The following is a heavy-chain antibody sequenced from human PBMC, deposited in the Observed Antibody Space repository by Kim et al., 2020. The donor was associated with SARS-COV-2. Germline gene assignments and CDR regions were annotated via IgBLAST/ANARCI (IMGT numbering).Heavy chain of an antibody. Sequence: GGSLRLSCAASGFTFSRYGMHSVRQAPGKGLEWVAVIWYDGNNIYYVDSVKGRFTISRDNSKNTLYLQMNSLRAEDTAVYYCAKNNGDYTSGYFDSWGQGTLVTVSS. CDR3: AKNNGDYTSGYFDS. V-gene: IGHV3-33*06. CDR2: IWYDGNNI. J-gene: IGHJ4*02. D-gene: IGHD4-17*01. CDR1: GFTFSRYG.